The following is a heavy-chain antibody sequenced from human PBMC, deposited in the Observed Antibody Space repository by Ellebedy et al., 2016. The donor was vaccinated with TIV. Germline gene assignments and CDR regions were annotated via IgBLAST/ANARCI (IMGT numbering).Heavy chain of an antibody. Sequence: GESLKISCAASGFTFSIHWMSWVRQAPGKGLACVANNKQDGNEKSYVGSVKGRFTISRDNAKNSLYLQMNSLRSEDPAVYYCSKHTDYALDYWGQGALVTVSS. CDR1: GFTFSIHW. CDR3: SKHTDYALDY. CDR2: NKQDGNEK. V-gene: IGHV3-7*01. D-gene: IGHD4-17*01. J-gene: IGHJ4*01.